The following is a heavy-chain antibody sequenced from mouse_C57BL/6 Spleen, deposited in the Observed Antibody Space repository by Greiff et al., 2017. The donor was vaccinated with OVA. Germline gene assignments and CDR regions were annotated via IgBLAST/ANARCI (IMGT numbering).Heavy chain of an antibody. CDR2: IHHNSGST. Sequence: QVQLQQPGAELVKPGASVKLSCKASGYTFTSYWMHWVKQRPGQGLEWIGMIHHNSGSTNYNEKFKSKATLTLDKSSSTAYIQLSSLTSEDSSVYYCARSIYYDYDLAWFAYWGQGTLVTVSA. CDR3: ARSIYYDYDLAWFAY. J-gene: IGHJ3*01. V-gene: IGHV1-64*01. D-gene: IGHD2-4*01. CDR1: GYTFTSYW.